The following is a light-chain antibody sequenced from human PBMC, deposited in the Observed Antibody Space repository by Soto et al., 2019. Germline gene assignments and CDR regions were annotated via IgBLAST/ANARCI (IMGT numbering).Light chain of an antibody. V-gene: IGLV2-14*01. J-gene: IGLJ2*01. CDR3: SSYTSINTVI. CDR1: SSDVGGYDY. Sequence: QPVLTQPASVSGSPGQSITISCTGTSSDVGGYDYVSWYQHHPGKAPKLMIYEVISRPSGISYRFSGSKSGNTASLTISGLQAEDEANYYCSSYTSINTVIFGGGTKVTVL. CDR2: EVI.